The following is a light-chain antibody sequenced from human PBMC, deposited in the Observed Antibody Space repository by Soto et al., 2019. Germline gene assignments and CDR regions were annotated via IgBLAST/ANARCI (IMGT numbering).Light chain of an antibody. V-gene: IGKV4-1*01. CDR3: QQYYSIPFT. J-gene: IGKJ2*01. CDR1: QSVLYNSNNKNH. Sequence: DFVMTKAPDSLAVSLGERATINCKSSQSVLYNSNNKNHLGWFQQKPGHPPKLLIYGASFRPSGVPDRVSGRGSGTDFPLTISSLQAEDVAVYYCQQYYSIPFTFGQGTTLEI. CDR2: GAS.